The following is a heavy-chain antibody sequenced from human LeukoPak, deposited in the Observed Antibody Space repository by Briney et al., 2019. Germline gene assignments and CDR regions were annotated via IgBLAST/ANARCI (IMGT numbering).Heavy chain of an antibody. Sequence: GGSLRLSCAASGFTFSSSAMSWVRLAPGKGLDWVSTIDDSDKTTYYADSVKGRFTISRDNAKNSLYLQMNSLRDEDTAVYYCAREPPSGSWYGTCDYWGQGTLVTVSS. CDR3: AREPPSGSWYGTCDY. CDR1: GFTFSSSA. CDR2: IDDSDKTT. D-gene: IGHD6-13*01. J-gene: IGHJ4*02. V-gene: IGHV3-23*01.